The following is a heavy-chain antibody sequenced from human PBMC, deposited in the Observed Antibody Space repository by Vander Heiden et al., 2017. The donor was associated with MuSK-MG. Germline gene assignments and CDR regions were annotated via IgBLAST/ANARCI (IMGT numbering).Heavy chain of an antibody. CDR1: VGTFSSYA. CDR2: IIPIFGTA. D-gene: IGHD5-12*01. CDR3: ASTRGYSGYDSSYYYYMDV. V-gene: IGHV1-69*01. Sequence: QVQLVQSGAEVQQPGSSVKVSCKASVGTFSSYAISWVRQAPGQGLEWMGGIIPIFGTANYAQKFQGRVTITADESTSTAYMELSSLRSEDTAVYYCASTRGYSGYDSSYYYYMDVWGKGTTVTVSS. J-gene: IGHJ6*03.